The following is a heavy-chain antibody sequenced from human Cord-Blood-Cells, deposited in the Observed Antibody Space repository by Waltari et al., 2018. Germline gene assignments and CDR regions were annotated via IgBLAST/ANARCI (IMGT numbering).Heavy chain of an antibody. CDR3: AKENQAFDI. V-gene: IGHV3-30*02. CDR2: IRYEGSNK. J-gene: IGHJ3*02. D-gene: IGHD2-2*01. Sequence: QVQLVESGGGVVQPGGSLRRSCAASGFTFSSYGMHWVGQAQGKGLEWVAFIRYEGSNKYYAESVKCRFTISRDNSKNTLYLQMNSLRAEDTAVYYCAKENQAFDIWGQGTMVTVSS. CDR1: GFTFSSYG.